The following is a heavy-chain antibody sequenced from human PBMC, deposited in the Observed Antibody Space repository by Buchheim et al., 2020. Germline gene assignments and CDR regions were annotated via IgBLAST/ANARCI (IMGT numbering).Heavy chain of an antibody. J-gene: IGHJ4*02. CDR2: IYYSGST. CDR1: GGSISSYY. D-gene: IGHD2-2*01. V-gene: IGHV4-59*01. CDR3: ARGAYAEGFDY. Sequence: QVQLQESGPGLVKPSETLSLTCTVSGGSISSYYWSWIRQPPGKGLEWIGYIYYSGSTNYNPSLKSRVTISVDTSKNQFSLKPSSVTAADTAVYYCARGAYAEGFDYWGQGTL.